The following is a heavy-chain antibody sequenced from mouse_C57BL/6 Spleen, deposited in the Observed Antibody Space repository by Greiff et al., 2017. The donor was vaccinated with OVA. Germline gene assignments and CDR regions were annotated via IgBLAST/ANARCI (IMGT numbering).Heavy chain of an antibody. CDR2: ISYDGSN. CDR3: ARDPPTGAMDY. Sequence: EVKLMESGPGLVKPSQSLSLTCSVTGYSITSGYYWNWIRQFPGNKLEWMGYISYDGSNNYNPSLKNRISITRDTSKNQFFLKLNSVTTEDTATYYCARDPPTGAMDYWGQGTSVTVSS. J-gene: IGHJ4*01. V-gene: IGHV3-6*01. D-gene: IGHD4-1*01. CDR1: GYSITSGYY.